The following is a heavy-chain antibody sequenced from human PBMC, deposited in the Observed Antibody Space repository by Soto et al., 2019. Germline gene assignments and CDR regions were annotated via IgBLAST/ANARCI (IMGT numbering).Heavy chain of an antibody. CDR3: ARTAAAGKYYYGVDV. V-gene: IGHV5-51*01. CDR1: GYSFTSYW. D-gene: IGHD6-13*01. Sequence: GESLKISCMGSGYSFTSYWIGLVRQMPGKGLEWMGIIYPGDPDTRYSPSFQGQVTISADKSISTAYLQWSSLKASDTAIYYCARTAAAGKYYYGVDVWGQGTTVTVSS. J-gene: IGHJ6*02. CDR2: IYPGDPDT.